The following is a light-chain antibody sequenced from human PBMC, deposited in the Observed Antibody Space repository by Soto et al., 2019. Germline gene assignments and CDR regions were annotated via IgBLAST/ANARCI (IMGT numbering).Light chain of an antibody. CDR3: MIWHSNAVV. CDR2: YKSDSDK. Sequence: QPVLTQPASLSASPGASASLTCTLRSGINVGPYKIYWYQQKPGSPPQYLLNYKSDSDKQQGSGVPSRFSGSKDASANAGVLLISGLQSEDEADYYCMIWHSNAVVFGGGTKLTVL. CDR1: SGINVGPYK. J-gene: IGLJ2*01. V-gene: IGLV5-45*01.